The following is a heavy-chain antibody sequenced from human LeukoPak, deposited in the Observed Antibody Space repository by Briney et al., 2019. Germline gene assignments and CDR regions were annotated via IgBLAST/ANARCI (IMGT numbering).Heavy chain of an antibody. V-gene: IGHV1-18*01. J-gene: IGHJ4*02. CDR2: ISAYDGDT. CDR1: GYTFLNYG. CDR3: TSSWGNNPYYYFDY. D-gene: IGHD3-16*01. Sequence: ASVKVSCKASGYTFLNYGISWVRQAPGQGLEYMGWISAYDGDTNYAEKSQGRVTMTTDTSTRTTYMELRSLRSDDTAVYYCTSSWGNNPYYYFDYWGQGTLVTVSS.